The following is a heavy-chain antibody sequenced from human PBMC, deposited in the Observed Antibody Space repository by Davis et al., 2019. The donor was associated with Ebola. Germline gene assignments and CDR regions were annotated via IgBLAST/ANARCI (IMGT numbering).Heavy chain of an antibody. CDR2: INSDGSST. D-gene: IGHD3-3*01. J-gene: IGHJ4*02. CDR1: EFTFSSYA. CDR3: ARDPGDYDFWSGYYKN. V-gene: IGHV3-74*01. Sequence: HTGGSLRLSCAASEFTFSSYAMSWVRQAPGKGLVWASRINSDGSSTSYADSVKGRFTISRDNAKNTLYLQMNSLRAEDTAVYYCARDPGDYDFWSGYYKNWGQGTLVTVSS.